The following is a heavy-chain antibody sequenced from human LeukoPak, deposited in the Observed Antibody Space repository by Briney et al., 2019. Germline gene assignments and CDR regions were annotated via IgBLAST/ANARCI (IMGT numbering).Heavy chain of an antibody. D-gene: IGHD5-12*01. V-gene: IGHV3-9*01. CDR3: AKVAGNTGYANHFDF. CDR2: IGWNSADM. CDR1: GFTFDDYT. Sequence: PGKSLRLSCATSGFTFDDYTMHWVRLAPGRGLEWVSGIGWNSADMYYADSVKGRFTISRDNSKNSLYLQMHSLRPEDTALYYCAKVAGNTGYANHFDFWGPGTLVTVSS. J-gene: IGHJ4*02.